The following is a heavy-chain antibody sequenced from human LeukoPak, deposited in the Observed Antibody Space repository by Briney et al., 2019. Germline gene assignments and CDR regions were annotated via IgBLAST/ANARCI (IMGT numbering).Heavy chain of an antibody. Sequence: PGGSLRLSCAASGFTFSSYAMSWVRQAPGKGLEWVSAISGSGGSTYYADSVKGRFTISRDNSKNTLYLQMNSLRAEDTAVYYCAKVRITVTDYSHDAFDIWGQGTMVTVSS. V-gene: IGHV3-23*01. CDR3: AKVRITVTDYSHDAFDI. CDR2: ISGSGGST. J-gene: IGHJ3*02. D-gene: IGHD4-17*01. CDR1: GFTFSSYA.